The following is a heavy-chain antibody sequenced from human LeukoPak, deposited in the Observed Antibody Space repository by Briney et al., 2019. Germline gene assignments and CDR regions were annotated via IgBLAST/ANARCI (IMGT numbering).Heavy chain of an antibody. J-gene: IGHJ4*02. CDR3: ARATIFGVVIHDY. CDR2: INPNSGGT. Sequence: GASVKVSCKASGYTFTGYYMHWARQAPGQGLEWMGWINPNSGGTNYAQKFQGRVTMTRDTSISTAYMELSRLRSDDTAVYYCARATIFGVVIHDYWGQGTLVTVSS. CDR1: GYTFTGYY. D-gene: IGHD3-3*01. V-gene: IGHV1-2*02.